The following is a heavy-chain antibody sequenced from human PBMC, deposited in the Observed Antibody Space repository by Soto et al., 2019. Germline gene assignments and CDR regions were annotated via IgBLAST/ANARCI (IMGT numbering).Heavy chain of an antibody. D-gene: IGHD2-15*01. V-gene: IGHV1-2*04. Sequence: ASVKVSCKASGYTFTGYYMHWVRQAPGQGLEWMGWINPNSGSTNYAQKFQGWVTMTRDTSISTAYMELSRLRSDDTAVYYCARGPHKYCSGGSCSSSSYMDVWGQGTTVTVSS. CDR2: INPNSGST. J-gene: IGHJ6*02. CDR3: ARGPHKYCSGGSCSSSSYMDV. CDR1: GYTFTGYY.